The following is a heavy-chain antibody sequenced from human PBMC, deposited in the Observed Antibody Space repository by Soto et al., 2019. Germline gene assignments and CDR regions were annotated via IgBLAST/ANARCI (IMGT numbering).Heavy chain of an antibody. CDR2: ISGSGGST. V-gene: IGHV3-23*01. CDR3: AKGKGGQQLVPDYFDY. D-gene: IGHD6-13*01. CDR1: GFTFSNYA. J-gene: IGHJ4*02. Sequence: EVQLLESGGGLVQPGGSLRLSCAASGFTFSNYAMSWVRQAPGKGLEWVSAISGSGGSTYYADSVKGRFTISRDNSKNTLYLQMNSLRAEDTAVYYCAKGKGGQQLVPDYFDYWGQGTLVTVSS.